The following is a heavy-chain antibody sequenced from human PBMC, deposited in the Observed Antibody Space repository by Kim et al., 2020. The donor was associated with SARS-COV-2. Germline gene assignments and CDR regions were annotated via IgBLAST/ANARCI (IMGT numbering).Heavy chain of an antibody. CDR1: GFIFRNYA. V-gene: IGHV3-23*01. J-gene: IGHJ3*01. Sequence: GGSLRLSCATSGFIFRNYAMTWVRQAPGKGLEWVSIISGSGGNTYYAYSVTGRFTISSDNSKNTLVLHMNSLRAEDTAVSFCARDVRGTSVFDVWGQGT. D-gene: IGHD1-1*01. CDR3: ARDVRGTSVFDV. CDR2: ISGSGGNT.